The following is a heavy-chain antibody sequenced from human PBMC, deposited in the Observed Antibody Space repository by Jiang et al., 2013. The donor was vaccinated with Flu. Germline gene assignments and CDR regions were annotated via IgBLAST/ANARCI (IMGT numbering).Heavy chain of an antibody. CDR1: GGSISSNNYF. CDR2: IHYTGIT. CDR3: ARQRYCAPGVCYFRSRGQAFDY. J-gene: IGHJ4*02. Sequence: GLVKPSETLSLTCKVSGGSISSNNYFWGWIRQSPGKGLEWIGNIHYTGITYYNPSLKSRISISVDTSKSQFSLKLRSVTAADTAVYYCARQRYCAPGVCYFRSRGQAFDYWGQGTLATVSS. V-gene: IGHV4-39*01. D-gene: IGHD2-21*01.